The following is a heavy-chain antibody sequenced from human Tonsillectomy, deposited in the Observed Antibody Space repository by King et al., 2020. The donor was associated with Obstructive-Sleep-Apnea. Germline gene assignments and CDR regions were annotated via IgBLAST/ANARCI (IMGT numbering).Heavy chain of an antibody. Sequence: VQLPQWGAGLLKPSETLSLTCAVYGGSFNNYYWSWIRQAPGKGLEWIGEINHSGGTNYNPSLKSRVAIFPDTSKNQFFLKMSSVTAADTAVYFCATREHWGQGTLVTVSS. CDR3: ATREH. CDR2: INHSGGT. V-gene: IGHV4-34*01. CDR1: GGSFNNYY. J-gene: IGHJ4*02.